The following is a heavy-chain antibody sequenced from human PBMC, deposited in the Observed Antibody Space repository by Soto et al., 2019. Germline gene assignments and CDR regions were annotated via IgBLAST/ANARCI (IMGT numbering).Heavy chain of an antibody. CDR3: VRDMHLWRLDS. D-gene: IGHD3-3*02. Sequence: EVQLVESGGGLVQPGESLRLSCAASGLTFRSYWMHWVRQAPGKGLVWVSRINTDGSVAMYVDSVKGRFTISRDNAKNSLYLPMNSLRAEDTAVYYCVRDMHLWRLDSLGQGTLVTVSS. J-gene: IGHJ4*02. CDR1: GLTFRSYW. CDR2: INTDGSVA. V-gene: IGHV3-74*03.